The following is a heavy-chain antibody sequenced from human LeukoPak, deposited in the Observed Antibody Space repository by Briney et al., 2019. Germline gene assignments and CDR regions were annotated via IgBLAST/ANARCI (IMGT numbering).Heavy chain of an antibody. V-gene: IGHV3-48*01. J-gene: IGHJ4*02. CDR2: ISGRSTSSDGGAM. CDR1: GFTFSTYS. CDR3: AKRTPYSSGSYYFDY. D-gene: IGHD3-22*01. Sequence: GGSLRLSCTASGFTFSTYSMNWLRQAPGRGLEWVSYISGRSTSSDGGAMQYADSVKGRLTISRDNSQNTLYLQMNSLRAEDTAVYYCAKRTPYSSGSYYFDYWGQGTLVTVSS.